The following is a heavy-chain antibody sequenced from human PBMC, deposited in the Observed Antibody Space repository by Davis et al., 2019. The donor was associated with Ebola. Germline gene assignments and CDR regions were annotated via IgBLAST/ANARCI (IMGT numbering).Heavy chain of an antibody. CDR3: ARDLYGDYGYYGMDV. Sequence: AASVKVSCKASGYTFTNYGITWVRQAPGQGLEWMGWINPHNGNTNYAQNVQGRVIMTSDTATTTAYMEVGSLTSDDTAVYYCARDLYGDYGYYGMDVWGKGTTVTVSS. V-gene: IGHV1-18*04. CDR1: GYTFTNYG. D-gene: IGHD4-17*01. CDR2: INPHNGNT. J-gene: IGHJ6*04.